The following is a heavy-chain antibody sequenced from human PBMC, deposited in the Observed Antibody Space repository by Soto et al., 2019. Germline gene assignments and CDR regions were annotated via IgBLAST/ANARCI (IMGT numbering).Heavy chain of an antibody. CDR1: GYTFTSYG. CDR3: ARAPPYYDFWSGYRNYYYYGMDV. J-gene: IGHJ6*02. CDR2: ISAYNGNT. Sequence: ASVKVSCKASGYTFTSYGISWVRQAPGQGLEGMGWISAYNGNTNYAQKLQGRVTMTTDTSTSTAYMELRSLRSDDTAVYYCARAPPYYDFWSGYRNYYYYGMDVWGQGTTVTVSS. V-gene: IGHV1-18*01. D-gene: IGHD3-3*01.